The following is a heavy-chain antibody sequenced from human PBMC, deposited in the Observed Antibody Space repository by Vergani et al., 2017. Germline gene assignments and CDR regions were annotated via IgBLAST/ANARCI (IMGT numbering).Heavy chain of an antibody. J-gene: IGHJ4*02. CDR3: ARDGGIAARPEYYFDY. CDR1: GFTFSSYA. CDR2: ISYDGSNK. Sequence: QVQLVESGGGVVQPGRSLRLSCAASGFTFSSYAMHWVRQAPGKGLEWVAVISYDGSNKYYADSVKGRFTISRDNSKNTLYLQMNSLRAEDMAVYYCARDGGIAARPEYYFDYWGQGTLVTVSS. D-gene: IGHD6-6*01. V-gene: IGHV3-30-3*01.